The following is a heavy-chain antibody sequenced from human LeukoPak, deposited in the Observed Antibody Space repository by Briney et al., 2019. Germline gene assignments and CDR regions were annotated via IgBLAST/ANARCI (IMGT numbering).Heavy chain of an antibody. CDR1: GGSISSSSYY. V-gene: IGHV4-39*07. CDR2: IYYSGST. CDR3: ARVDPDYDFWSDYLDY. Sequence: SETLSLTCTVSGGSISSSSYYWGWLRQPPGKGLEWIGSIYYSGSTYYNPSLKSRVTISVDTSKNQFSLKLSSVTAADTAVYYCARVDPDYDFWSDYLDYWGQGTLVTVSS. J-gene: IGHJ4*02. D-gene: IGHD3-3*01.